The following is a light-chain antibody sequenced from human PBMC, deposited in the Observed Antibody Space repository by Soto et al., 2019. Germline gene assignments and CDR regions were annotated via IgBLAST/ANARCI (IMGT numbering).Light chain of an antibody. J-gene: IGLJ1*01. V-gene: IGLV2-11*01. CDR3: CSYAGSYYV. CDR1: SSDVGGYNY. CDR2: DVS. Sequence: QYALTQPRSVSGSPGQSVTISCPGTSSDVGGYNYVSWYQQHPGKAPKLMIYDVSKRPSVVPDRFSGSKSGNTASLTISGLQAEDEADYYCCSYAGSYYVFGTGTKVTVL.